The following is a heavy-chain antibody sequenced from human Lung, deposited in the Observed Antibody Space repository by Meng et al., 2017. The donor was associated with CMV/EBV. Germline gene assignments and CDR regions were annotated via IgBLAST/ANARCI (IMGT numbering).Heavy chain of an antibody. D-gene: IGHD6-13*01. J-gene: IGHJ4*02. Sequence: GGSLRLSCAASGFTFGAYGMNWVRQAPGKGLEWVSFISTSGSYIYYADSVKGRFTISRDNAKNSLSLQMNSLSAEDTAVYYCARGGSSWYYLDYWGQGTXVTVSS. CDR3: ARGGSSWYYLDY. V-gene: IGHV3-21*01. CDR1: GFTFGAYG. CDR2: ISTSGSYI.